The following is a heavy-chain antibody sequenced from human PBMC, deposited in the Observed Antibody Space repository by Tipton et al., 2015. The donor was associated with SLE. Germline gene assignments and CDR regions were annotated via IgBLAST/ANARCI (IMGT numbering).Heavy chain of an antibody. CDR3: ARGELITMIVPPDV. D-gene: IGHD3-22*01. CDR1: GFTFSNHA. CDR2: ISNDESNK. Sequence: SLRLSCVGSGFTFSNHAMHWVRQAPGKGLEWVGIISNDESNKYYADSVKGRFTISRDNSKNTLYLQMNSLRAEDTAVYYCARGELITMIVPPDVWGKGTTVTVSS. J-gene: IGHJ6*04. V-gene: IGHV3-30-3*01.